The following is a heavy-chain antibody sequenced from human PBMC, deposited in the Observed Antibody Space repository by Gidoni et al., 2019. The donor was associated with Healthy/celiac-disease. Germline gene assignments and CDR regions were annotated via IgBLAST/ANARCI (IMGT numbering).Heavy chain of an antibody. V-gene: IGHV4-59*01. CDR3: ARGDYYDSSGYWRDDAFDI. D-gene: IGHD3-22*01. Sequence: QVQLQESGPGLVKPSETLSLTCTVSGGSISRYYWSWIRQPPGKGLEWIGYIYYSGSTNYNPSLKSRVTISVDTSKNQFSLKLSSVTAADTAVYYCARGDYYDSSGYWRDDAFDIWGQGTMVTVSS. CDR1: GGSISRYY. CDR2: IYYSGST. J-gene: IGHJ3*02.